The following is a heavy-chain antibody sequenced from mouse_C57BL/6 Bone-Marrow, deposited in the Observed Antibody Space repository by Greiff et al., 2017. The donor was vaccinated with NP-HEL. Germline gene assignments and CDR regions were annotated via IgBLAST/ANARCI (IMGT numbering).Heavy chain of an antibody. V-gene: IGHV3-6*01. J-gene: IGHJ3*01. Sequence: EVQLQQSGPGLVKPSQSLSLTCSVTGYSITSGYYWNWIRQFPGNKLEWMGYISYDGSNNYNPSLKNRISITRDTSKNQFFLKLNSVTTEDTATYYCAKSLYYYGYDRFAYWGQGTLVTVSA. CDR2: ISYDGSN. D-gene: IGHD2-2*01. CDR3: AKSLYYYGYDRFAY. CDR1: GYSITSGYY.